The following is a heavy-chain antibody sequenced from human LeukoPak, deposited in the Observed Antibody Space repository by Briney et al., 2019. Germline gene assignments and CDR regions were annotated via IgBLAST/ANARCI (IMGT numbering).Heavy chain of an antibody. CDR2: ISYDGSNK. Sequence: GGSLRLSCAASGFTFSSYAMHWVRQAPGRGVEWVAVISYDGSNKYYTDSVKGRFTISRDNSKNTLYLQMNSLRAEDTAVYYCARVVMDCSGGSRDESWFDPWGQGTLVTVSS. CDR3: ARVVMDCSGGSRDESWFDP. V-gene: IGHV3-30*04. J-gene: IGHJ5*02. D-gene: IGHD2-15*01. CDR1: GFTFSSYA.